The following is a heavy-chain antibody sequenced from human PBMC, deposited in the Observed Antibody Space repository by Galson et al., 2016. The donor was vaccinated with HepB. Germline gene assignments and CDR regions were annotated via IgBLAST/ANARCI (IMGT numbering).Heavy chain of an antibody. V-gene: IGHV1-69*13. J-gene: IGHJ4*02. CDR3: ASYDILTGYRKTYYFDY. D-gene: IGHD3-9*01. Sequence: SVKVSCKASGGTFSSYAISWVRQAPGQGLEWMGGIIPIFGAANYAQNFQGRVTITADESTSTAYMELSSLRSEDTAVYYCASYDILTGYRKTYYFDYWGQGTLVTVSS. CDR1: GGTFSSYA. CDR2: IIPIFGAA.